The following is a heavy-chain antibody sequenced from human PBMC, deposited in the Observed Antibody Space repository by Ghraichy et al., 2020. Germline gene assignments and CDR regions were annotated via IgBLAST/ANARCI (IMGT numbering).Heavy chain of an antibody. J-gene: IGHJ4*02. CDR3: AKGRLNVLRYFDWLSTYFDY. Sequence: LSLTCAASGFTFSSYAMSWVRQAPGKGLEWVSAISGSGGSTYYADSVKGRFTISRDNSKNTLYLQMNSLRAEDTAVYYCAKGRLNVLRYFDWLSTYFDYWGQGTLVTVSS. D-gene: IGHD3-9*01. CDR2: ISGSGGST. CDR1: GFTFSSYA. V-gene: IGHV3-23*01.